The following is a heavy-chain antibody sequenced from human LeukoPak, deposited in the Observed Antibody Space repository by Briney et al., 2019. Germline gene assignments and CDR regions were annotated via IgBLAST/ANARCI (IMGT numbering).Heavy chain of an antibody. CDR2: INPSTGST. Sequence: ASEKVSRKASGYTFTRYYMHWVRHAPRQGLEWMGIINPSTGSTNYSQEFQGTVTMTRDTATSTVYMELSSLRSEDTAVYYCARGVGENYDGSGYYYRWFDPWGEGTLVTVPS. D-gene: IGHD3-22*01. V-gene: IGHV1-46*01. CDR3: ARGVGENYDGSGYYYRWFDP. J-gene: IGHJ5*02. CDR1: GYTFTRYY.